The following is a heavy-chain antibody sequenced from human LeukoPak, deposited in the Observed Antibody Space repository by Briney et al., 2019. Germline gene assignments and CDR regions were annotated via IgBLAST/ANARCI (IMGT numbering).Heavy chain of an antibody. V-gene: IGHV4-39*01. CDR3: VSPGELGSGDY. D-gene: IGHD3-10*01. J-gene: IGHJ4*02. CDR1: GGSISSSIYY. CDR2: IYYSGST. Sequence: SETLSLTCTVSGGSISSSIYYWGWIRQPPGKGLEWIGSIYYSGSTYYNPSLKSRVTISVDTSKNQFSVNLSSVTAADTAVYYCVSPGELGSGDYWGQGTLVTVSS.